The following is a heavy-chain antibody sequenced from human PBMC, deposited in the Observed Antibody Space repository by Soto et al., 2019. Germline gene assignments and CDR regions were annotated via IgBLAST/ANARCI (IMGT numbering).Heavy chain of an antibody. V-gene: IGHV3-53*01. CDR1: GLTVSQNY. Sequence: VQLVESGGGLIQPGGSLRLSCVASGLTVSQNYMAWVRQAPEMGPQWVSVLYAEGSTYYTESVKGRFTISRDPSKKTVFLQMDGLRAEDTAVYYCVRPRPSGENYGMDVWGQGTTVTVSS. J-gene: IGHJ6*02. CDR2: LYAEGST. CDR3: VRPRPSGENYGMDV. D-gene: IGHD1-26*01.